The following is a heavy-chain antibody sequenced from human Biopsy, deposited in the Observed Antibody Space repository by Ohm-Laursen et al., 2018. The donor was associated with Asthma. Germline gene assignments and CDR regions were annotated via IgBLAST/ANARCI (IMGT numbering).Heavy chain of an antibody. CDR3: ARDVMEWYLPAIDF. Sequence: SQTLSLTCTVSGGSINSSTWWSWIRQHPGKGLEWIGFIYYSGSTYYNPSLKSRVTISVDTSQNQFSLNLNSVTAADTAVYYCARDVMEWYLPAIDFWGQGTLVTVSS. D-gene: IGHD3-3*01. J-gene: IGHJ4*02. CDR2: IYYSGST. CDR1: GGSINSSTW. V-gene: IGHV4-31*03.